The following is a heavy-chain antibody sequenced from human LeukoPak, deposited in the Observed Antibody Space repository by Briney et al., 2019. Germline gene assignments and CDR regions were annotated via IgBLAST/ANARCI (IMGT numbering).Heavy chain of an antibody. Sequence: ASVKVSCKASGYTFTSYDINWVRQATGQGLEWMGWMNPNSGNTGYAQKFQGRVTMTTDTSTSTAYMELRSLRSDDTAVYYCARDQGGVIISFDYWGQGTLVTVSS. CDR1: GYTFTSYD. V-gene: IGHV1-8*01. D-gene: IGHD3-10*01. J-gene: IGHJ4*02. CDR3: ARDQGGVIISFDY. CDR2: MNPNSGNT.